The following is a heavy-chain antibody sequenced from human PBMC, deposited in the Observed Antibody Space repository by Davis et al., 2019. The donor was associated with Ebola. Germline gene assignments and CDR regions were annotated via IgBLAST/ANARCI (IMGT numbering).Heavy chain of an antibody. J-gene: IGHJ4*01. Sequence: GESLKISCSASGFTFSSHWMTWVRQAPGKGLEWVAHINSDGTRKQYVDSVKGRFTISRDNAKNSLFLQFNSLRTEDTALYCCTRLPSGVGRALNYWGHGTLVTVSS. V-gene: IGHV3-7*01. CDR1: GFTFSSHW. CDR3: TRLPSGVGRALNY. CDR2: INSDGTRK. D-gene: IGHD5-12*01.